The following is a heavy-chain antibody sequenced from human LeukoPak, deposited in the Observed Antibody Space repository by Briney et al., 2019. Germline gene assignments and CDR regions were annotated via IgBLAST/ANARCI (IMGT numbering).Heavy chain of an antibody. CDR1: GDSISNSGW. D-gene: IGHD5-18*01. CDR2: IFHSGSI. CDR3: AKMVDTAMVGGLYFDY. Sequence: SGTLSLTCAVFGDSISNSGWCSWVRQPPGKGLEWVGEIFHSGSINYNPSLNSRITMSVDRAKTQFSMILTSVTAADTAVYYCAKMVDTAMVGGLYFDYWGQGTLVTVPS. V-gene: IGHV4-4*02. J-gene: IGHJ4*02.